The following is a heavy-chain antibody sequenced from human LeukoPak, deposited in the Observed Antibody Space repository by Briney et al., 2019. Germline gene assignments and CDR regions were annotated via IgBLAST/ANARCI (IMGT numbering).Heavy chain of an antibody. D-gene: IGHD3-10*01. V-gene: IGHV5-51*01. CDR1: GYRFISYW. CDR2: IYPGDSHT. J-gene: IGHJ5*02. Sequence: NPGESLKISCKGSGYRFISYWIGWVRQMPGKGLEWMGIIYPGDSHTKYNPSLQGQVTISVDKSISTAYLQWSSLKASDTAMYYCARLRDYYGSGSPLGWFDPWGQGTLVTVSS. CDR3: ARLRDYYGSGSPLGWFDP.